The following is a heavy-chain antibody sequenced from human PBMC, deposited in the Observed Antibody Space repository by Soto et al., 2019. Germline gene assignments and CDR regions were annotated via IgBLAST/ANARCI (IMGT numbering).Heavy chain of an antibody. Sequence: QITLKESGPTLVKPTQTLTLTCTFSGFSLTSGVVGVGWIRQPPGGGLEWLALVYWNDEQYYDPALRKRLTISRDTSKYQVVLTMTNMDPVDTATYYCAHRLPGPSGYDVWGQGTTVTVSS. V-gene: IGHV2-5*01. CDR3: AHRLPGPSGYDV. CDR1: GFSLTSGVVG. D-gene: IGHD6-13*01. CDR2: VYWNDEQ. J-gene: IGHJ6*02.